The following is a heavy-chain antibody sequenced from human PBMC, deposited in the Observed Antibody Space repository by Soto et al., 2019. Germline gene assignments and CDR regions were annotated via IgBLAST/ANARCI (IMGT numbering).Heavy chain of an antibody. CDR2: ISYDGINK. J-gene: IGHJ6*02. CDR3: ARAREKAVAGTYYYGMDV. CDR1: GFTFSSYA. V-gene: IGHV3-30-3*01. Sequence: GGSLRLSCAASGFTFSSYAMHWVRQAPGKGLEWVAVISYDGINKYYADSVKGRFTISRDNSKNTLYLQMNSLRAEDTAVYYCARAREKAVAGTYYYGMDVWGQGTTVTVSS. D-gene: IGHD6-19*01.